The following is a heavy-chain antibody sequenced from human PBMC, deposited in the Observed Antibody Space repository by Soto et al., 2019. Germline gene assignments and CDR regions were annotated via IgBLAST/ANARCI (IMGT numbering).Heavy chain of an antibody. CDR3: ARASTASYYYDSSGFAGPDY. CDR1: GFTFSSYA. Sequence: QVQLVESGGGVVQPWRSLRLSCAASGFTFSSYAMHWVRQAPGKGLGGVAVISYDGSNKYYADSVKGRFTISRDNSKNTLYLQMNSLRAEDTAVYYCARASTASYYYDSSGFAGPDYWGQGTLVTVSS. J-gene: IGHJ4*02. V-gene: IGHV3-30-3*01. CDR2: ISYDGSNK. D-gene: IGHD3-22*01.